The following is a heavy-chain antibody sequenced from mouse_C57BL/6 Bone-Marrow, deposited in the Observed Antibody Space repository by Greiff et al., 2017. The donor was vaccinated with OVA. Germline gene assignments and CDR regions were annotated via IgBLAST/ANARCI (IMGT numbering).Heavy chain of an antibody. CDR1: GYTFTSYW. V-gene: IGHV1-74*01. J-gene: IGHJ4*01. CDR3: AIFYYGSSYGAMDY. D-gene: IGHD1-1*01. Sequence: VQLQQPGAELVKPGASVKVSCKASGYTFTSYWMHWVKQRPGQGLEWIGRIHPSDSDTTYNQKFKGKATLTVDKSSSTAYMQLSSLTSADSAVYYCAIFYYGSSYGAMDYWGQGTSVTVSS. CDR2: IHPSDSDT.